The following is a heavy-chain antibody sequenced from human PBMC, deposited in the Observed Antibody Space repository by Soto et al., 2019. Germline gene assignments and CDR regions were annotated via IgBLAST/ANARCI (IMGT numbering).Heavy chain of an antibody. CDR3: ARAGWYRFDY. J-gene: IGHJ4*02. CDR1: GFTFSNYW. V-gene: IGHV3-74*01. Sequence: EVQLVASGGGLVQPGGSLRLSCAASGFTFSNYWVHWVRQVPGKGLMWVSRINSDGTTINYADSVEGRFTISRDNAKSTLFLQMNSLRVEDTAVYYCARAGWYRFDYWGQGTLVTVSS. D-gene: IGHD6-19*01. CDR2: INSDGTTI.